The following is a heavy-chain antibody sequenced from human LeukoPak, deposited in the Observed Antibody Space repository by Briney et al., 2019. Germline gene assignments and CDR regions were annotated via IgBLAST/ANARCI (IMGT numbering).Heavy chain of an antibody. CDR3: ARSPLRWLLFYFDY. CDR2: ISSNGGST. Sequence: PGGSLRLSCAASGFTFSSYAMHWVRQAPGKGLEYVSAISSNGGSTYYANSVKGRFTISRDNSKNTLYLQMGSLRAEDMAVYYCARSPLRWLLFYFDYWGQGTLVTVSS. V-gene: IGHV3-64*01. J-gene: IGHJ4*02. D-gene: IGHD3-3*01. CDR1: GFTFSSYA.